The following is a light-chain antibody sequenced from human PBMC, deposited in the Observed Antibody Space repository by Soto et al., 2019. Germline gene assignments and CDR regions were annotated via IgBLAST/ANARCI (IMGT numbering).Light chain of an antibody. CDR1: QSISSW. J-gene: IGKJ1*01. Sequence: KMTQSPSTLPATVGDRVTITCRASQSISSWLAWYQQRPGKAPKLLIYKASTLESGVPSRFSGSGSGTEFTLTISSLQPDDFATYYCQQYNSYTWTFGQGAKV. V-gene: IGKV1-5*03. CDR3: QQYNSYTWT. CDR2: KAS.